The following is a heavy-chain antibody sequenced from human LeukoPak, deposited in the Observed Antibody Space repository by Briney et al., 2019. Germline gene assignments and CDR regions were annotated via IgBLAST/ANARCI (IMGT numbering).Heavy chain of an antibody. Sequence: PGGSLRLSCAASGFTFSSYWMSWVRQAPGKGLEWVANIKQDGSEKYYVDSVKGRFTISRDNAKNSLYLQMNSLRAEDTAVYYCARDWARGYSSSWYYFDYWGQGTLVTVSS. V-gene: IGHV3-7*05. D-gene: IGHD6-13*01. CDR2: IKQDGSEK. J-gene: IGHJ4*02. CDR3: ARDWARGYSSSWYYFDY. CDR1: GFTFSSYW.